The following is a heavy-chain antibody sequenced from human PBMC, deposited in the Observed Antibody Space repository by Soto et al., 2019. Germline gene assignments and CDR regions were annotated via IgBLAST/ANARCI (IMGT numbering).Heavy chain of an antibody. CDR3: VRTPASGTLDP. Sequence: SQTLALPCAISGDSVSSNSSAWNFIRQSPSRGLEWLGRTYYRSKWYNDYAVSVKSRITINPDTSKNQFSLQLNSVTPEDTAVYYCVRTPASGTLDPWGQGSLVTVSS. V-gene: IGHV6-1*01. D-gene: IGHD6-13*01. CDR2: TYYRSKWYN. CDR1: GDSVSSNSSA. J-gene: IGHJ5*02.